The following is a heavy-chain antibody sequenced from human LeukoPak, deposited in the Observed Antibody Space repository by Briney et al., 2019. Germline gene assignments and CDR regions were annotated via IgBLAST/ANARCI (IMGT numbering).Heavy chain of an antibody. CDR1: GGSFSGYH. D-gene: IGHD6-13*01. V-gene: IGHV4-34*01. Sequence: PSETLSLTCAVYGGSFSGYHWTWIRQSPGKGLEWIGDVNYSGSTYYNPSLKSRVTISVDTSKNQFSLKLSSVTAADTAVYYCARRSHGLMPRVYYFDYWGQGTLVTVYS. CDR2: VNYSGST. CDR3: ARRSHGLMPRVYYFDY. J-gene: IGHJ4*02.